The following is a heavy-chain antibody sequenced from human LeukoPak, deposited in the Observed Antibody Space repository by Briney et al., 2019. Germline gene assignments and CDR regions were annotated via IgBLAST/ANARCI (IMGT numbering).Heavy chain of an antibody. CDR3: ARGGGWRSFDY. J-gene: IGHJ4*02. CDR2: IYYSGST. Sequence: SETLSLTCTVSGGSISSSSYYWGWIRQPPGKGLEWIGYIYYSGSTNYNPSLKSRVTISVDTSKNQFSLKLSSVTAADTAVYYCARGGGWRSFDYWGQGTLVTVSS. D-gene: IGHD3-16*01. V-gene: IGHV4-61*05. CDR1: GGSISSSSYY.